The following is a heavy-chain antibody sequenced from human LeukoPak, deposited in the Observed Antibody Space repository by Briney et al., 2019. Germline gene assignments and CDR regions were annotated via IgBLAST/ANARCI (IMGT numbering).Heavy chain of an antibody. CDR2: ISYDGRNK. Sequence: GRSLRLSCAASGFTFSSYGMHWVRQAPGKGLEWVAVISYDGRNKYYADSVKGRFTISRDNSKNTLYLQMNSLRAEDTAVYYCAKDRGWPIDYWGQGTLVTVSS. CDR1: GFTFSSYG. V-gene: IGHV3-30*18. J-gene: IGHJ4*02. D-gene: IGHD6-19*01. CDR3: AKDRGWPIDY.